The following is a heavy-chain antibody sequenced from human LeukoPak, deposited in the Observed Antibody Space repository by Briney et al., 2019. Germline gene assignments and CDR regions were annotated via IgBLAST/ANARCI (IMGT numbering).Heavy chain of an antibody. Sequence: SDTLSLTCAVNGGSFSRYYWSWIRQPPGKGLEWIGEINHRGSTNYNPSLKSRVTISVDTSKNQFSLKLNSVTAADTAIYYCARGNMWDYRRYYYYMDVWGKGTTVTVSS. CDR3: ARGNMWDYRRYYYYMDV. V-gene: IGHV4-34*01. CDR2: INHRGST. J-gene: IGHJ6*03. D-gene: IGHD4-11*01. CDR1: GGSFSRYY.